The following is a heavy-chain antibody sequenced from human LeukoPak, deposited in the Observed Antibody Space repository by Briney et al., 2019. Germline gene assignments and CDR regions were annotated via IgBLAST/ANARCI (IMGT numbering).Heavy chain of an antibody. V-gene: IGHV1-18*01. D-gene: IGHD3-10*02. CDR2: TSADNGHT. CDR1: GYTFTGYV. CDR3: ARDYFSDYVFDF. J-gene: IGHJ4*02. Sequence: GASVKVSSKASGYTFTGYVISWVRQAPGQGLEWMGFTSADNGHTNYVQKFQGRVTMTTDTSANTAYMELRSLRFDDTAMYYCARDYFSDYVFDFWGQGTLITVSS.